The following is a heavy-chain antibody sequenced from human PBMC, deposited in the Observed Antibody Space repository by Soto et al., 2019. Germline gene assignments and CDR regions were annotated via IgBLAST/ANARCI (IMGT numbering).Heavy chain of an antibody. D-gene: IGHD2-2*01. Sequence: GGSLRLSCAASGFTFSSYWMSWVRQAPGKGLEWVANIKQDGSEKYYVDSVKGRFTISRDNAKNSLYLQMNSLRAEDMAVYYCARSIVVVPAALDYWGQGTLVTVSS. CDR1: GFTFSSYW. CDR3: ARSIVVVPAALDY. J-gene: IGHJ4*02. V-gene: IGHV3-7*03. CDR2: IKQDGSEK.